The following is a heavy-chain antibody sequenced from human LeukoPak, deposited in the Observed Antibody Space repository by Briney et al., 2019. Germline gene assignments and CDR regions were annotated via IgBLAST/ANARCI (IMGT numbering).Heavy chain of an antibody. D-gene: IGHD5-12*01. CDR3: ARDRGYTQDY. V-gene: IGHV3-74*01. Sequence: RGALRLSSADSGFTFSTFWMHWVRQTPEERLVWGSHITSDGSSTSYAASVKGRFTISTDNAKNTLYLQMNSLRAEDTAVYYCARDRGYTQDYWGQGTLVTVSS. CDR1: GFTFSTFW. CDR2: ITSDGSST. J-gene: IGHJ4*02.